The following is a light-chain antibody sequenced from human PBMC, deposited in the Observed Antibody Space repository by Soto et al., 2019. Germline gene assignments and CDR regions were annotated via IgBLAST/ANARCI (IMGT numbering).Light chain of an antibody. V-gene: IGKV3-15*01. CDR2: NAS. CDR1: QSVSRH. J-gene: IGKJ2*01. CDR3: LQYSDWPPRYT. Sequence: EIVLTQSPATLSVSPGESATLSCRASQSVSRHLAWYQQKPGQAPRVLIYNASTRATGIPATFSGSGSGTEFTLTIIILQSEDFAVYYCLQYSDWPPRYTFGQGTKLEIK.